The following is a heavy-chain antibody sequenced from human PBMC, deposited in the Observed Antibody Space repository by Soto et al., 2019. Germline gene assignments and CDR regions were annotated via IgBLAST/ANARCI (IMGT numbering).Heavy chain of an antibody. V-gene: IGHV1-8*01. CDR1: GYTITSYD. D-gene: IGHD2-2*01. J-gene: IGHJ6*02. Sequence: QVQLVQSGAEVKKPGSSVKVSCKASGYTITSYDINWGRQATGQGLEWMGWMNPNSGNTGYAQKFQGRVTMTRNTSISTAYMELSSLRSEDTAVYYCARAYCISTSCYYYYYYGMDVWGQGTTVTVSS. CDR2: MNPNSGNT. CDR3: ARAYCISTSCYYYYYYGMDV.